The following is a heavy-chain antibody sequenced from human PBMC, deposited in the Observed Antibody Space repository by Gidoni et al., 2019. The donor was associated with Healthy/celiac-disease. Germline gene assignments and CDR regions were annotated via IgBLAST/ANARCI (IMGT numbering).Heavy chain of an antibody. CDR3: ANPEGIAAAEGYYFDY. Sequence: EVQLLESGGGLVQPGGSLRLSCAASGFTFSSYAMSWVRQAPGKGLEWVSAISGSGGSTYYADSVKGRFTISRDNSKNTLYLQMNSLRAEDTAVYYCANPEGIAAAEGYYFDYWGQGTLVTVSS. CDR1: GFTFSSYA. CDR2: ISGSGGST. D-gene: IGHD6-13*01. J-gene: IGHJ4*02. V-gene: IGHV3-23*01.